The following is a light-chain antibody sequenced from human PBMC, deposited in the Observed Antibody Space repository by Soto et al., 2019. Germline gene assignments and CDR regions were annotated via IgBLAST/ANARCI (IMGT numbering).Light chain of an antibody. J-gene: IGKJ1*01. V-gene: IGKV3D-20*02. Sequence: EIVLTQSPATLSLSPGERATLSCRASQSVSSSYLAWYQQKPGQAPRLLIYGASSRATGIPDRFSGSGSGTDFTLTISSLEPEDFAVYYCQQRSNWRTFGQGTKVDIK. CDR1: QSVSSSY. CDR3: QQRSNWRT. CDR2: GAS.